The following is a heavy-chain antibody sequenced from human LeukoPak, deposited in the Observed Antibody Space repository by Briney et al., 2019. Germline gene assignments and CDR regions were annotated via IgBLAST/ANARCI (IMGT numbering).Heavy chain of an antibody. CDR2: IHYSGST. CDR3: ARANWGSGAFDI. CDR1: GGSITNYY. D-gene: IGHD7-27*01. J-gene: IGHJ3*02. V-gene: IGHV4-59*08. Sequence: SETLSLTCTVSGGSITNYYWTWIRQPPGKGLEWIGYIHYSGSTNYNPSLKSRVTISVDTSKNQFSLKLSSVTAADTAVYYCARANWGSGAFDIWGQGTMVTVSS.